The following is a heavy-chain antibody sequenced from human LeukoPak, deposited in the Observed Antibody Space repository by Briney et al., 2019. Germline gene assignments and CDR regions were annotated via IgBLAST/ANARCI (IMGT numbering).Heavy chain of an antibody. Sequence: GGSLRLSCAASGFTVSSNYMSWVRQAPGKGLEWVSVIYSGGSTYYADSVKGRFTISRDNSKNTLYLQMNGLRAEDTAVYYCATDSGIVAGMDVWGQGTTVTVSS. CDR3: ATDSGIVAGMDV. J-gene: IGHJ6*02. V-gene: IGHV3-66*01. CDR2: IYSGGST. D-gene: IGHD6-13*01. CDR1: GFTVSSNY.